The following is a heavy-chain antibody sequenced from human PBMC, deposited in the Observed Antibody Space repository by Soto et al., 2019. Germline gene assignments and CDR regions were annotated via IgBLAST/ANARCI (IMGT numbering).Heavy chain of an antibody. Sequence: LRLSCAASGITFSNAWMTWVRQAPGKGLEWVGRIKSITDGGTTDYAAPVKGRFTISRDDSKDTLYLQMNNLRTEDTAVYHCTTDSADIVVVPATFGMGVWGQGTTVTVSS. V-gene: IGHV3-15*01. CDR2: IKSITDGGTT. D-gene: IGHD2-2*01. CDR3: TTDSADIVVVPATFGMGV. CDR1: GITFSNAW. J-gene: IGHJ6*02.